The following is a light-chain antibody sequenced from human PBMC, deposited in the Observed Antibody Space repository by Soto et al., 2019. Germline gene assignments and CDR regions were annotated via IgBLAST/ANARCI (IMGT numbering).Light chain of an antibody. Sequence: EVVMTQSPATLSVSPGERATLSCRASQSVRSPLAWYQQKPGQAPSLLIFGASTRATGVPARFSGSESGTEFTLTISSLQSEDVAVYFCQQYNDWPLTFGGGTKVEIK. V-gene: IGKV3-15*01. CDR3: QQYNDWPLT. CDR1: QSVRSP. J-gene: IGKJ4*01. CDR2: GAS.